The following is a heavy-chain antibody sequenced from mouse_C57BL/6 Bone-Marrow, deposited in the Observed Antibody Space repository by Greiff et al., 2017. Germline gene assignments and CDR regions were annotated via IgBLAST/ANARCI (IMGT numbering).Heavy chain of an antibody. V-gene: IGHV1-74*01. CDR3: ARRTVPYWYFDV. CDR2: IHPSDSDT. Sequence: QVQLQQPGAELVKPGASVQVSCKASGYTFTSYWMHWVKQRPGQGLEWIGRIHPSDSDTNYNQKFKGKATLTVDTSSSTAYMQLSSLTSEDSAVYYCARRTVPYWYFDVWGTGTTVTVSS. CDR1: GYTFTSYW. J-gene: IGHJ1*03.